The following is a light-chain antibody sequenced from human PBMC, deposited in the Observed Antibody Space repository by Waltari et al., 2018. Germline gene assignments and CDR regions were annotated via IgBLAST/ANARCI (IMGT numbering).Light chain of an antibody. J-gene: IGLJ2*01. CDR2: GPG. V-gene: IGLV3-19*01. Sequence: SSDLTQDPSVSVALGQTVRTTCQGDTLRRYYASWYQQRPGPAPVLVLYGPGNRPSGIPDRFSGSTSGNTASLTITGAQAEDEADYYCHSRETFSTRLFGGGTRLTV. CDR1: TLRRYY. CDR3: HSRETFSTRL.